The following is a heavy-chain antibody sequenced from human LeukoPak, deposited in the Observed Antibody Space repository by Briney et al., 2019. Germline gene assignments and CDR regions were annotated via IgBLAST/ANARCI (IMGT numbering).Heavy chain of an antibody. D-gene: IGHD3-22*01. CDR3: ARGPPPGYYDSSGYHN. J-gene: IGHJ4*02. V-gene: IGHV4-34*01. CDR1: GGSFSGYY. CDR2: INHSGST. Sequence: ETLSLTCAVYGGSFSGYYWSWIRQPPGKGLEWIGEINHSGSTNYNPSLKSRVTISVDTSKNQFSLKLSSVTAADTAVYYCARGPPPGYYDSSGYHNWGQGTLVTVSS.